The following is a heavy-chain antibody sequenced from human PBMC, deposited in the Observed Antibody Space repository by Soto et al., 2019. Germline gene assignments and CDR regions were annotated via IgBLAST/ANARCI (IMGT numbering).Heavy chain of an antibody. CDR3: ARVLSRNYFYFDY. CDR2: IYYSGST. J-gene: IGHJ4*02. D-gene: IGHD4-4*01. V-gene: IGHV4-30-4*02. Sequence: SETLSLTSTVSGGSISRGDYYWSWIRQPPGKGLEWIGYIYYSGSTYYNPSLKSRVTISVDTSKNQFSLKLSSVTAADTAVYYCARVLSRNYFYFDYWGQGTLVT. CDR1: GGSISRGDYY.